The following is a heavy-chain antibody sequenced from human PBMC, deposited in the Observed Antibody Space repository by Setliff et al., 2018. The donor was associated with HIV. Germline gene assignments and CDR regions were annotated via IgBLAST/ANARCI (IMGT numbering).Heavy chain of an antibody. CDR1: GYSFTTLW. CDR2: VFPDDSDT. D-gene: IGHD3-10*01. J-gene: IGHJ4*02. V-gene: IGHV5-51*01. Sequence: LGESLKISCQASGYSFTTLWIAWVRQMPGKGLEWMGMVFPDDSDTRYSPSFQGQVSMSADKSINTAYLQWSSLKASDTAIFYCARNHLNYASGNTKTSGAYYFDSWGQGTLVTVSS. CDR3: ARNHLNYASGNTKTSGAYYFDS.